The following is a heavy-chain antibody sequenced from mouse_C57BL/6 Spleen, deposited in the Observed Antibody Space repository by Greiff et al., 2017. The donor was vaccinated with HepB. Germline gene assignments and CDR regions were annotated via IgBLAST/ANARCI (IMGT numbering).Heavy chain of an antibody. CDR2: IYPGDGDT. CDR1: GYAFSSYW. CDR3: AMRVYDYPHAMYY. V-gene: IGHV1-80*01. Sequence: VQLQQSGAELVKPGASVKISCKASGYAFSSYWMNWVTQRPGKGLEWIGQIYPGDGDTNYNGKFKGKATLTADTSSSTAYMQLSSLTSEDSAVYFCAMRVYDYPHAMYYWGQGTSVTVAS. D-gene: IGHD2-4*01. J-gene: IGHJ4*01.